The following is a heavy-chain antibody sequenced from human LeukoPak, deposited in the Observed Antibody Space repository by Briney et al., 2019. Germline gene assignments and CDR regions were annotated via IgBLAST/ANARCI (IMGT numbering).Heavy chain of an antibody. V-gene: IGHV1-2*02. D-gene: IGHD1-1*01. CDR2: INPNSGGT. CDR1: GYTFTGYY. J-gene: IGHJ3*02. CDR3: PRPRGYNWNDAAFDI. Sequence: ASVKVSCKASGYTFTGYYMHWVRQAPGQGLEWMGWINPNSGGTNYAQKFQGRVTMTRDTSISTAYMELSRLRSDDTAVYYCPRPRGYNWNDAAFDIWGQGTMVTVSS.